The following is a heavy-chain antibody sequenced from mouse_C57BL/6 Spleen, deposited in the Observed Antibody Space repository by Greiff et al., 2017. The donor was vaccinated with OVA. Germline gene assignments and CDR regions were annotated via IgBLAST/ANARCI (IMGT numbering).Heavy chain of an antibody. V-gene: IGHV1-15*01. CDR3: TRLDSSGYFDY. CDR1: GYTFTDYE. D-gene: IGHD3-2*02. Sequence: QVQLKQSGAELVRPGASVTLSCKASGYTFTDYEMHWVKQTPVHGLEWIGAIDPETGGTAYNQKFKGKAILTADKSSSTAYMELRSLTSEDSAVYYCTRLDSSGYFDYWGQGTTLTVSS. CDR2: IDPETGGT. J-gene: IGHJ2*01.